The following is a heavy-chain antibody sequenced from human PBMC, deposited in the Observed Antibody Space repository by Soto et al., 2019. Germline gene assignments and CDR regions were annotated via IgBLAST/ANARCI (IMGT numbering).Heavy chain of an antibody. CDR1: GYTSTSYA. Sequence: QVQLVQSGAEVKKPGASVKVSGKASGYTSTSYAMHWVRQAPGQRLEWMGWINDGNGNTKYSQKFQGRVTITRDTSASTAYMELSSLRSEDTAVYYCARGPGGPDGPGDYWGQGTLVTVSS. J-gene: IGHJ4*02. CDR2: INDGNGNT. V-gene: IGHV1-3*01. CDR3: ARGPGGPDGPGDY. D-gene: IGHD2-15*01.